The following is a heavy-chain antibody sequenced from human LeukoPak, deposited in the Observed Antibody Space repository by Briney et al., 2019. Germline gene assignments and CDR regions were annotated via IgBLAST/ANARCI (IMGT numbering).Heavy chain of an antibody. D-gene: IGHD3-10*01. J-gene: IGHJ4*02. CDR3: ARRRGGSGAYYVDY. CDR1: GFTFSSFY. CDR2: IYPYDSDT. Sequence: GEPLKISCKGSGFTFSSFYIGWVRQMPGKGLEWMGIIYPYDSDTRYGPSFQGQVTISVDMSVSTAHLQWNSLKASDTAIYYCARRRGGSGAYYVDYWGQGTLVTVSS. V-gene: IGHV5-51*01.